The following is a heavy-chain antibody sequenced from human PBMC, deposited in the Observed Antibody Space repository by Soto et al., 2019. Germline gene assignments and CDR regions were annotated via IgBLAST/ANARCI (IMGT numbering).Heavy chain of an antibody. Sequence: QVQLQESGPGLVKPSQTLSLTCTVSGGSISSGGYYWSWIRQHPGKGLEWIGYIYYSGSTYYNPSHKSRVTISVDTSKNQFSLKLSSVTAADTAVYYCAVLTGMRWGAQIDYWGQGTLVTVSS. CDR3: AVLTGMRWGAQIDY. CDR1: GGSISSGGYY. J-gene: IGHJ4*02. V-gene: IGHV4-31*03. CDR2: IYYSGST. D-gene: IGHD3-9*01.